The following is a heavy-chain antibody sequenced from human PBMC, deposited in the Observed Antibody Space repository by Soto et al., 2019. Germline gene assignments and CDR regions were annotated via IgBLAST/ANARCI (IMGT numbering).Heavy chain of an antibody. CDR3: AGTTSNYWYYMDV. V-gene: IGHV6-1*01. Sequence: QVQLQESGPGLVKPSQTLSLTCVISGDSVSSNSAAWNWIRQSPSRGLEWLGRTYYRTRWYYDYAVSVRSRITANPDTSKNQFSLQLTSVTPEDTAVYYCAGTTSNYWYYMDVWGKGTTVTVS. D-gene: IGHD1-7*01. CDR1: GDSVSSNSAA. CDR2: TYYRTRWYY. J-gene: IGHJ6*03.